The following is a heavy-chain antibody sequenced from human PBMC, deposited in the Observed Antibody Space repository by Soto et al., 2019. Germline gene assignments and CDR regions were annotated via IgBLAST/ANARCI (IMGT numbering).Heavy chain of an antibody. J-gene: IGHJ2*01. CDR1: GFSFSDRA. Sequence: EVQLLESGGGLVQPEGSLRLSCVASGFSFSDRAMAWVRQAPGKGLEWVSDISSDGGGTFYADSVKGRFTISRDNVKKTVHLQMNRLRDEDTATYYCAKRRGQQLENWQFDVWGRGSLVSVAS. CDR3: AKRRGQQLENWQFDV. CDR2: ISSDGGGT. V-gene: IGHV3-23*01. D-gene: IGHD1-1*01.